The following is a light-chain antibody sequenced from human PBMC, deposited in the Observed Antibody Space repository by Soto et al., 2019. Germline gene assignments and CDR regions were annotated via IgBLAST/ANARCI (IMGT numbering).Light chain of an antibody. Sequence: EIVMTQSPATLSVSPGERATLSCRASQSVSSNLAWYQQKPGQAPRLLIYGASIMATGIPARFSGSGSGTEFTLPISSLQSEDFAVYYCQQYNNWPPYTFGQGTKLEIK. CDR2: GAS. V-gene: IGKV3D-15*01. CDR1: QSVSSN. CDR3: QQYNNWPPYT. J-gene: IGKJ2*01.